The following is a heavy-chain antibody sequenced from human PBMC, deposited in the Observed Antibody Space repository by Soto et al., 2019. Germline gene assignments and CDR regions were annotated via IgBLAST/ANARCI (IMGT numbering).Heavy chain of an antibody. J-gene: IGHJ6*02. CDR1: GGSISSSSYY. Sequence: SETLSLTCTVSGGSISSSSYYWGWIRQPPGKGLEWIGSIYYSGSTYYNPSLKSRVTISVDTSKNQFSLKLSSVTAADTAVYYCACIFSGGYSYGFYYSGIEVWVQGTSV. D-gene: IGHD5-18*01. CDR2: IYYSGST. V-gene: IGHV4-39*01. CDR3: ACIFSGGYSYGFYYSGIEV.